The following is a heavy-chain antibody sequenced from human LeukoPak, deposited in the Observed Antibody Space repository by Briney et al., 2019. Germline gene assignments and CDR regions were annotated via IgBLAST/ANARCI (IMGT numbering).Heavy chain of an antibody. D-gene: IGHD2-15*01. CDR3: ARRGLPDV. Sequence: GGSLRLSGAASGFTFSTYWMSWVRQAPGKGLEWVVNIKQDGSEKYYVDSVKGRFTISRDNAKNSLYLQMNSLRVEDTDVYYCARRGLPDVWGKGTTVTVSS. CDR1: GFTFSTYW. J-gene: IGHJ6*03. CDR2: IKQDGSEK. V-gene: IGHV3-7*01.